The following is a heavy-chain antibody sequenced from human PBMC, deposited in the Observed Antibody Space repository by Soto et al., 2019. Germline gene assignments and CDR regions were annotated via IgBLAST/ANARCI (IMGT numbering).Heavy chain of an antibody. J-gene: IGHJ4*02. V-gene: IGHV3-74*01. CDR2: IDYDGRIT. Sequence: PGGSLRLSCAASGYTFSNYWMHWVRQAPGKGLVWVSRIDYDGRITYYADSVKGRFTISRDNSKNTLYLQMNSLRAEDTAVYYCARDVTYSSSGNFDYWGQGTLVTVSS. D-gene: IGHD6-6*01. CDR3: ARDVTYSSSGNFDY. CDR1: GYTFSNYW.